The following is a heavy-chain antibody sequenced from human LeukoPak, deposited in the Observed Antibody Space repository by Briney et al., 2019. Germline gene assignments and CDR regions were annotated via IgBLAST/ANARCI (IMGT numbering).Heavy chain of an antibody. D-gene: IGHD6-19*01. CDR2: IYYSGST. CDR3: ARATYSSGWGTSDY. V-gene: IGHV4-59*01. J-gene: IGHJ4*02. CDR1: GGSISSYY. Sequence: PSETLSLTCTVSGGSISSYYWSWIRQPPGKGLEWIGYIYYSGSTNYNPSLQSRVTISVDTSKNQFSLELSSVTAADTAVYYCARATYSSGWGTSDYWGQGTLVTVSS.